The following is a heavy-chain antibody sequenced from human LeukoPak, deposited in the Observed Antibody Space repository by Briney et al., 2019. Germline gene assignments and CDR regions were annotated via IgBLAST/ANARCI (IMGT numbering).Heavy chain of an antibody. V-gene: IGHV3-30*18. D-gene: IGHD2-2*01. J-gene: IGHJ6*02. CDR1: GFTFSSYG. CDR3: AKDQCSSTSCYYYYGMDV. CDR2: XXYDGSNK. Sequence: GRSLRLSCAASGFTFSSYGMHWVRQAPGKGLEWVAVXXYDGSNKYYADSVKGRFTISRDNSKNTLYLQMNSLRAEDTAVYYCAKDQCSSTSCYYYYGMDVWGQGTTVTVSS.